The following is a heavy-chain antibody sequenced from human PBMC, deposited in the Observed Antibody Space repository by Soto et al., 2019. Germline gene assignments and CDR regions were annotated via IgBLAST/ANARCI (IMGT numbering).Heavy chain of an antibody. V-gene: IGHV3-48*01. CDR1: GLTYSDYS. CDR3: ATSHGHTWNDF. D-gene: IGHD1-1*01. Sequence: EVKLVQSGGASVQSGGSLRLACAVSGLTYSDYSMNWVRQAPGKGLEWISYISPSGSPLYYADSVKGRFTISRDNAKNSLFLQMNSLRGEDTAVYYCATSHGHTWNDFWGQGTVVPVSS. J-gene: IGHJ4*02. CDR2: ISPSGSPL.